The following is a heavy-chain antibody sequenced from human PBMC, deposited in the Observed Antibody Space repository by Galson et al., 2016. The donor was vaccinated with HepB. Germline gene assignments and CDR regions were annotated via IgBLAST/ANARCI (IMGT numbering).Heavy chain of an antibody. D-gene: IGHD6-19*01. V-gene: IGHV4-59*08. CDR2: IHYSGST. CDR1: GGSINSDY. J-gene: IGHJ5*02. Sequence: ETLSLTCTVSGGSINSDYWSWIRQPPGKGLEWIGCIHYSGSTKYDPSLKGRVTISIDTSKSEFSLRLRSVTAADTAVYYCARLRGYNRAWWRIDHWGRGTLASVSS. CDR3: ARLRGYNRAWWRIDH.